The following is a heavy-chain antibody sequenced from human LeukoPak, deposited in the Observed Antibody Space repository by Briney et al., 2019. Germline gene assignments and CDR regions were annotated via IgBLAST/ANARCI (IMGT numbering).Heavy chain of an antibody. CDR2: ISPSGST. CDR1: GDSINSYY. J-gene: IGHJ5*02. D-gene: IGHD3-3*01. V-gene: IGHV4-4*07. CDR3: VSGADFWSGSYTGHWFDP. Sequence: SETLSLTCTVSGDSINSYYWSWIRQPAGRGLEWIGRISPSGSTNYNPSLKSRVTMSVDTFKNQFSLKLSSVTAADTAMYFCVSGADFWSGSYTGHWFDPWGQGTLVTVSS.